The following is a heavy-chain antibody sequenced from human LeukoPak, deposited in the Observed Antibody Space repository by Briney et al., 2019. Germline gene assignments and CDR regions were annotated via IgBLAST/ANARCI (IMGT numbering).Heavy chain of an antibody. Sequence: SETLSLTCTVSGGSISGSSYYWGWIRQPPGKGLEWIGSIYYSGSTYYNPSLKSRLTISVDTSKNQFSLKLSSVTAADTAVYYCARQVNYYTSGSYYKGFDPWGQGTLVTVSS. V-gene: IGHV4-39*01. CDR1: GGSISGSSYY. CDR3: ARQVNYYTSGSYYKGFDP. D-gene: IGHD3-10*01. CDR2: IYYSGST. J-gene: IGHJ5*02.